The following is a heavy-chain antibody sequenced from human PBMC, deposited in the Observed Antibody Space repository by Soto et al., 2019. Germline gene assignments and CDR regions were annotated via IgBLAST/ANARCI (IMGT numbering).Heavy chain of an antibody. J-gene: IGHJ5*02. V-gene: IGHV1-18*01. CDR1: GYTFTSYG. Sequence: QVQLVQSGAEVKKPGASVKVSCKASGYTFTSYGISWVRQAPGQGLEWMGWISVYNGNTNYAQKLQGRVTMTTDTSTSTAYMELRSLRSDDTAGYYCSTQPGILTGYLVDPWGQGTLVTVSS. CDR3: STQPGILTGYLVDP. CDR2: ISVYNGNT. D-gene: IGHD3-9*01.